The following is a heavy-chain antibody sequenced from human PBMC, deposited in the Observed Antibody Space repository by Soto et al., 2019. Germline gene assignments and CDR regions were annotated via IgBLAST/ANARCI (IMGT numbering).Heavy chain of an antibody. D-gene: IGHD6-13*01. J-gene: IGHJ2*01. CDR1: GGTFSSYA. Sequence: QVQLVQSGAEVKKPGSSVKVSCKASGGTFSSYAISWVRQAPGQGLEWMGGIIPIFGTANYAQKFQGRVTITADESTSTAYMELSSLRSEDTAVYYCASYLYSSSWYYWYFDLWGRGTLVTVSS. CDR3: ASYLYSSSWYYWYFDL. V-gene: IGHV1-69*01. CDR2: IIPIFGTA.